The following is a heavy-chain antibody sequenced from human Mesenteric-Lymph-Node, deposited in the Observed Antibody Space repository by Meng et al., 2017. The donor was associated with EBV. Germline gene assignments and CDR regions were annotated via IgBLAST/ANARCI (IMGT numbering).Heavy chain of an antibody. CDR2: SYYSGGT. J-gene: IGHJ4*02. CDR1: CSVRRGCFY. Sequence: ETLVPPSPFLWCSVRRGCFYWSWSPQPPEKGLEWIGYSYYSGGTNYNPSLKSRVTISVDTSKNQFSLKLNSVTAADTSVYFCASLLIVFGGVIVDYWGQGALVTVSS. V-gene: IGHV4-61*01. D-gene: IGHD3-16*02. CDR3: ASLLIVFGGVIVDY.